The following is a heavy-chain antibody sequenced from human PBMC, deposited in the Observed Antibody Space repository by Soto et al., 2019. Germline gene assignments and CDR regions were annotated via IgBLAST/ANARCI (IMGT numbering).Heavy chain of an antibody. D-gene: IGHD6-13*01. J-gene: IGHJ4*02. CDR1: GFSISSGFY. V-gene: IGHV4-38-2*02. CDR3: ARGMNPQDY. Sequence: SETLSLTCNVSGFSISSGFYWGWARQPPGKGLEWIGAIYHSGTTYFNPSLKSRVTMAIDTSKNQFSLGLASVAAADTAMYYCARGMNPQDYWGQGTLVTVSS. CDR2: IYHSGTT.